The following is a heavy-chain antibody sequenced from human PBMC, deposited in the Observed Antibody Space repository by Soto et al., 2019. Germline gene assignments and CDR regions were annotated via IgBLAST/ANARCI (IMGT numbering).Heavy chain of an antibody. V-gene: IGHV1-69*01. CDR1: GDGFSSFV. CDR3: ARSGNVEGGPFDS. J-gene: IGHJ5*01. CDR2: IIPVFGTT. Sequence: QVQLVQSGAEVKKPGSSVKVSCKTSGDGFSSFVISWLRQAPGQGLEWMGGIIPVFGTTNYAQKFQGRVTITADESTSTASMELSSLRSEDTAVYYCARSGNVEGGPFDSWGQGTPVTVSS. D-gene: IGHD2-8*01.